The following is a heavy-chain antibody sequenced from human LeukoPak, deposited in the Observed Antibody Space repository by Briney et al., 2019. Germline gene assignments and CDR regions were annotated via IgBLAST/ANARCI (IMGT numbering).Heavy chain of an antibody. CDR3: ARDGETETLLRATLYDY. CDR2: ISSSGSTI. D-gene: IGHD2-15*01. J-gene: IGHJ4*02. V-gene: IGHV3-11*01. Sequence: GGSLRLSCAASGFTFSDYYMSWIRQAPGKGLEWVSYISSSGSTIYYADSVKGRFTISRDNAKNSLYLQMNSLRAEDTAVYYCARDGETETLLRATLYDYWGQGTLVTVSS. CDR1: GFTFSDYY.